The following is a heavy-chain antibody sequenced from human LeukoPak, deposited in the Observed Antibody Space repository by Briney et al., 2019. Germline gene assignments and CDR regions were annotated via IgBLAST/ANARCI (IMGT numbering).Heavy chain of an antibody. CDR3: ARDNKWELPPWARRDDY. J-gene: IGHJ4*02. D-gene: IGHD1-26*01. CDR1: GFTFSSYW. Sequence: PGGSLRLSCAASGFTFSSYWMSWVRQAPGKGLEWEANIKQDGSEKYYVDSVKGRFTISRDNAKNSLYLQMNSLRAEDTAVYYCARDNKWELPPWARRDDYWGQGTLVTVSS. CDR2: IKQDGSEK. V-gene: IGHV3-7*01.